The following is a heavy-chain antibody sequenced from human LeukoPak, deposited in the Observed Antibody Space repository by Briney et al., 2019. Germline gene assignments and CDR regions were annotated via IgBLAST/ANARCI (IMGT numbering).Heavy chain of an antibody. CDR1: GFTFSSYA. CDR2: ISGSGGSA. Sequence: PGGSLRLSCAASGFTFSSYAMSWVRQAPGKGLEWVSAISGSGGSAYYADSVRGRFTISRDNSKNTLYLQMNSLRAEDTAVYYCAKGIQLWPTLVDYWGQGTLVTVSS. D-gene: IGHD5-18*01. CDR3: AKGIQLWPTLVDY. V-gene: IGHV3-23*01. J-gene: IGHJ4*02.